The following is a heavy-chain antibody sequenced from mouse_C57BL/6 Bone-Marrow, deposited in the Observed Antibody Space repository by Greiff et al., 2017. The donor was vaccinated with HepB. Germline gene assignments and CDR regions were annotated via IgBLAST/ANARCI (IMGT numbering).Heavy chain of an antibody. CDR2: ISSGGSYT. V-gene: IGHV5-6*01. CDR1: GFTFSSYG. CDR3: ARLGHYYGSRYYFDY. Sequence: EVKVVESGGDLVKPGGSLKLSCAASGFTFSSYGMSWVRQTPDKRLEWVATISSGGSYTYYPDSVKGRFTISRDNAKNTLYLQMSSLKSEDTAMYYCARLGHYYGSRYYFDYWGQGTTLTVSS. J-gene: IGHJ2*01. D-gene: IGHD1-1*01.